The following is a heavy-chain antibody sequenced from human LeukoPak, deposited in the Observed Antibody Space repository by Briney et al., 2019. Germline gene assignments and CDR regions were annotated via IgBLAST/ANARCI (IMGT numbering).Heavy chain of an antibody. Sequence: PGGSLRLSCAASGFTFSSYWMSWVRQAPGKGLEWVANIKQDGSEKYYVDSVKGRFTISRDNAKNSLYLQMNSLGAEDTAVYYCARLGTYGSGSYSSFDAFDIWGQGTMVTVSS. D-gene: IGHD3-10*01. CDR1: GFTFSSYW. V-gene: IGHV3-7*01. J-gene: IGHJ3*02. CDR3: ARLGTYGSGSYSSFDAFDI. CDR2: IKQDGSEK.